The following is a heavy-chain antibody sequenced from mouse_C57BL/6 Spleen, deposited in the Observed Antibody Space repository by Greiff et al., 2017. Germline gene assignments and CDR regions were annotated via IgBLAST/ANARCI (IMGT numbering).Heavy chain of an antibody. V-gene: IGHV1-64*01. J-gene: IGHJ3*01. D-gene: IGHD2-1*01. CDR3: AGFYYGKGSLFAY. Sequence: QVQLRQPGAELVKPGASVKLSCKASGYTFTSYWMHWVKQRPGQGLEWIGMIHPNSGSTNYNEKFKSKATLTVDKSSSTAYMQLSSLTSEDSAVYYCAGFYYGKGSLFAYWGQGTLVSVSA. CDR2: IHPNSGST. CDR1: GYTFTSYW.